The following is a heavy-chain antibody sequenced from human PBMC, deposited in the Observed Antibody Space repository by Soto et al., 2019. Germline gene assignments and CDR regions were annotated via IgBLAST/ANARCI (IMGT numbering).Heavy chain of an antibody. D-gene: IGHD1-20*01. Sequence: EVQLLESGGGLVQSGESLTLSCVASQFTFNIDAMTWVRQAPGKGLEWVSSMSGSGASIYYADSVKGRFTIARNKSKKTLYVQMNSLRAEDTAVNWCARGNWNGAYYGLDVWGQGTTVTVS. V-gene: IGHV3-23*01. J-gene: IGHJ6*02. CDR2: MSGSGASI. CDR1: QFTFNIDA. CDR3: ARGNWNGAYYGLDV.